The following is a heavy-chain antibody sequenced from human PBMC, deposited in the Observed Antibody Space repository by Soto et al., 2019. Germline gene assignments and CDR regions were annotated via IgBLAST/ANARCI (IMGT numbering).Heavy chain of an antibody. V-gene: IGHV4-59*01. J-gene: IGHJ4*02. CDR1: GGSISSYY. CDR3: ARGSVATIMTPHFDY. D-gene: IGHD5-12*01. Sequence: PSETLSLTCTVSGGSISSYYWSWIRQPPGKGLEWIGYIYYSGSTNYNPSLKSRVTISVDTSKNQFSLKPSSVTAADTAVYYCARGSVATIMTPHFDYWGQGTLVTVSS. CDR2: IYYSGST.